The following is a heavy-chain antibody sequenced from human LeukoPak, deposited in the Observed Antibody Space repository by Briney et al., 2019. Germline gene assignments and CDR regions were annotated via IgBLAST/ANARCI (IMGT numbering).Heavy chain of an antibody. CDR1: GYTFTSYD. V-gene: IGHV1-8*01. CDR3: ARGPPSWGYDY. Sequence: ASVKVSCKASGYTFTSYDFNWVRQATGQRPEWMGWMSPNSGDTGYAQKFQDRVTMTRNTSISTAYMELSSLRSDDTAVYYRARGPPSWGYDYWGPGTLVTVSS. D-gene: IGHD2-2*01. J-gene: IGHJ4*02. CDR2: MSPNSGDT.